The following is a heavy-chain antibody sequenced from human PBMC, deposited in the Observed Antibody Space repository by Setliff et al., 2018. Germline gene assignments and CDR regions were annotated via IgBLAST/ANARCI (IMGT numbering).Heavy chain of an antibody. CDR3: AADPALIWNDAGPSDVFDI. CDR1: GYTFTSYD. CDR2: MNPNSGNT. Sequence: GASVKVSCKASGYTFTSYDINWVRQATGQGLEWMGWMNPNSGNTGYAQKFQGRVTLTRDTSTSTVYMEMSSLRSEDTAVYYCAADPALIWNDAGPSDVFDIWGQGTMVTVSS. D-gene: IGHD1-1*01. J-gene: IGHJ3*02. V-gene: IGHV1-8*02.